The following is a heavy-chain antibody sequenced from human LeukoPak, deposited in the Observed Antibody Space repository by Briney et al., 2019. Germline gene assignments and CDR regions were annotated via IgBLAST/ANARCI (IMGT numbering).Heavy chain of an antibody. J-gene: IGHJ5*02. CDR3: ARALLGSSWTGNWFDP. Sequence: PGRSLRLSCAASGFTFSSYAMHWVRQDPGTGLELEAVISYDGSNKYYADSVKGRFTISRDNSKNTLYLQMNSLRAEDTAVYYCARALLGSSWTGNWFDPWGQGTLVTVSS. V-gene: IGHV3-30*04. CDR1: GFTFSSYA. D-gene: IGHD6-13*01. CDR2: ISYDGSNK.